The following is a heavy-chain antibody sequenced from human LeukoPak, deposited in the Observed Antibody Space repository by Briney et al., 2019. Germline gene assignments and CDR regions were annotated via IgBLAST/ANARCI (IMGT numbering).Heavy chain of an antibody. CDR2: VKSKTDGGAT. CDR1: GFTFSTYG. V-gene: IGHV3-15*01. J-gene: IGHJ4*02. D-gene: IGHD3-10*01. Sequence: PGGTLRLSCAASGFTFSTYGMNWVRQAPGKGLEWVGRVKSKTDGGATDYAAPVKGRFTISRDDSKNMLYLQMNSLKTEDTAIYYCTASMVRGVYFDYWGQGTLVTVSS. CDR3: TASMVRGVYFDY.